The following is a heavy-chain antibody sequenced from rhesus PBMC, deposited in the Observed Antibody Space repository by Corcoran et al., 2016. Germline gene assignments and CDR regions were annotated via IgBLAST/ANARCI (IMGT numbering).Heavy chain of an antibody. D-gene: IGHD5-24*01. CDR3: AKVPYQPLRYNGSFDY. CDR2: INSGGGST. CDR1: GFTFSSYG. V-gene: IGHV3S5*01. Sequence: EVQLVETGGGLVQPGGSLKLSCAASGFTFSSYGMSWFRQAPGKGIEWVSAINSGGGSTYNADSVKGRVTISRDNSKNTLALQMNSLRAEDTAVYYCAKVPYQPLRYNGSFDYWGQGVLVTVSS. J-gene: IGHJ4*01.